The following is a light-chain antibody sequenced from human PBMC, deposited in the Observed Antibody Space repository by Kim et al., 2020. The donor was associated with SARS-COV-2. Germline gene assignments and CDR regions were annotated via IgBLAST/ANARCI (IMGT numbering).Light chain of an antibody. V-gene: IGKV3-20*01. CDR3: QQYGSSPAT. CDR1: QSVSSSY. CDR2: GAS. J-gene: IGKJ2*01. Sequence: EIVLTQSPGTLSLSPGERVTLSCRASQSVSSSYLAWYQRKPGQAPRLLIYGASSRATGIPDRFSGSGSGTDFTLTISRLEPEDFAVYYCQQYGSSPATFGQGTKLEI.